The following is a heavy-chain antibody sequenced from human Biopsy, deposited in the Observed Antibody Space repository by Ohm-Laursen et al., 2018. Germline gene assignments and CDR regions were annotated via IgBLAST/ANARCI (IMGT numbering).Heavy chain of an antibody. J-gene: IGHJ4*02. Sequence: SETLSLTCTVSGDSIARYYWTWIRQSPGKGLEWIAYIYYSGRPNYNPSLKGRVVISVDRSRNQFSLKLSSVTAADTAVYFCARGSSYGYDFDYWGQGTLVAVSS. CDR3: ARGSSYGYDFDY. CDR2: IYYSGRP. D-gene: IGHD5-18*01. V-gene: IGHV4-59*01. CDR1: GDSIARYY.